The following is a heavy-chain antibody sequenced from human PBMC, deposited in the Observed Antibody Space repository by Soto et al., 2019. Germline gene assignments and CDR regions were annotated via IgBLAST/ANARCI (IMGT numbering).Heavy chain of an antibody. J-gene: IGHJ6*02. CDR3: ARENYYDSSGYYWYYHGMDV. CDR1: GFTFSSYG. D-gene: IGHD3-22*01. V-gene: IGHV3-30*03. Sequence: QVQLVESGGGVVQPGRSLRLSCAASGFTFSSYGMHWVRQAPGKGLEWVAVISYDGSNKYYADSVKGRFTISRDNSKNTLYLQMNSLRAEDTAVYYCARENYYDSSGYYWYYHGMDVWGQGTTVTVSS. CDR2: ISYDGSNK.